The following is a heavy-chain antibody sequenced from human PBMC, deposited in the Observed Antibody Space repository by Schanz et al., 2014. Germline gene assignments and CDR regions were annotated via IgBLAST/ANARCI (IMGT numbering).Heavy chain of an antibody. CDR3: ARDFSAYVGNYFDY. V-gene: IGHV1-18*01. D-gene: IGHD5-12*01. CDR2: INGYNGHT. CDR1: GYTFTSYG. J-gene: IGHJ4*02. Sequence: QVQLVQSGAEVKKPGASVKVSCKASGYTFTSYGINWVRQAPGQGLEWMGWINGYNGHTLYAQKFQGRVTMTTDTSTSTSYMELTSLRFDDTAVYYCARDFSAYVGNYFDYWGQGILVPVSA.